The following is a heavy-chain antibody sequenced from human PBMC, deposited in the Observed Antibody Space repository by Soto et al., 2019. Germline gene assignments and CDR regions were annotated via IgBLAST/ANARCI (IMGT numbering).Heavy chain of an antibody. CDR1: GGTFSNHA. V-gene: IGHV1-69*10. CDR2: VIPILGIA. J-gene: IGHJ6*02. D-gene: IGHD3-22*01. CDR3: AKGSYHYDSRVSDYYFFNMDV. Sequence: ASVKVSCKASGGTFSNHAISWVRQAPGQGLEWMGGVIPILGIAYYAQKFQGRVTITADMSTSTAYMEESSLRSDDTAVYFCAKGSYHYDSRVSDYYFFNMDVWGQGTTVTVSS.